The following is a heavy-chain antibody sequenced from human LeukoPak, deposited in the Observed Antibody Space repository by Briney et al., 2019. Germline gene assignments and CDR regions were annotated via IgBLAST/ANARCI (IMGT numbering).Heavy chain of an antibody. CDR3: ARGGSSFDF. CDR1: GGSVSSYS. D-gene: IGHD3-10*01. V-gene: IGHV4-59*02. J-gene: IGHJ4*02. CDR2: SYYSGST. Sequence: SETLSLTCTVSGGSVSSYSWNWIRQPPGKGLEWIGYSYYSGSTNYNPSLKSRVTISVDTSKNQFSLKLSSVTAADTAVYYCARGGSSFDFWGQGTLVTASS.